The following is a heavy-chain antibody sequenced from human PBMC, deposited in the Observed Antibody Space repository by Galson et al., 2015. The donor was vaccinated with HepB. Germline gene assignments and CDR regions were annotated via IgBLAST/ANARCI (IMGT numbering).Heavy chain of an antibody. CDR1: GFTFSGYA. CDR3: AKDLNIWPGGMDV. D-gene: IGHD2/OR15-2a*01. CDR2: ISGSGGST. V-gene: IGHV3-23*01. J-gene: IGHJ6*02. Sequence: SLRLSCAPSGFTFSGYAMSWVRQAPGKGLEWVSAISGSGGSTYYADSVKGRFTISRDNSKNTLYLQTNSLRAEDTAVYYCAKDLNIWPGGMDVWGQGTTVTVSS.